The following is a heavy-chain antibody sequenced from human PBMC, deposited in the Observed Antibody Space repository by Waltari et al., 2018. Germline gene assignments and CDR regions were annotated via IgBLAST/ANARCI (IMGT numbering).Heavy chain of an antibody. J-gene: IGHJ4*02. CDR1: GYTFTTHD. Sequence: QVQLVQSGYEVKTPGASVKVSCQASGYTFTTHDIYWVRQATGQWLEWMGWMNPNSGKTGYAQKFQGRVTITRNTSISTAYMELSSLRSEDTAVYYCAREDYDSSGLDYWGQGTLVTVSS. CDR2: MNPNSGKT. V-gene: IGHV1-8*03. CDR3: AREDYDSSGLDY. D-gene: IGHD3-22*01.